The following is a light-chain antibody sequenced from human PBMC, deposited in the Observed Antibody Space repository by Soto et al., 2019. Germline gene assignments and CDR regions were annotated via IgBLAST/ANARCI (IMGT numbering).Light chain of an antibody. CDR1: RNIGSW. V-gene: IGKV1-5*03. Sequence: DIQMTQSPSTLSASIVDRVTITGLASRNIGSWLAWYQQKAGKAPNLLIYKASTLETGVPSRFSGSASGTEFTLTISSLQPDDFATYYCQQHANYPITFGGGTKVDIK. CDR3: QQHANYPIT. J-gene: IGKJ4*01. CDR2: KAS.